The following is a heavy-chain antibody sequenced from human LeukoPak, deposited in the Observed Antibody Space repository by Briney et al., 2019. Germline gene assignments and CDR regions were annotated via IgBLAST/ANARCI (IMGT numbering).Heavy chain of an antibody. CDR3: ARDRVVVAATRTFGGFDP. V-gene: IGHV1-18*01. CDR2: ISAYNGNT. CDR1: GYTFTSYG. Sequence: GASVKVSCKASGYTFTSYGISWVRQAPGQGLEWMGWISAYNGNTNYAQKFQGRVTITRDTSASTAYMELSSLRSEDTAVYYCARDRVVVAATRTFGGFDPWGQGTLVTVSS. J-gene: IGHJ5*02. D-gene: IGHD2-15*01.